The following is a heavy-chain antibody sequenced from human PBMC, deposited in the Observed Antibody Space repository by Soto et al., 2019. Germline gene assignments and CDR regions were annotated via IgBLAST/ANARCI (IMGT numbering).Heavy chain of an antibody. V-gene: IGHV3-33*01. Sequence: GGSLRLSCAASGFTFSSYGMHWVRQAPGKGLEWVAVIWYDGSNKYYADSVKGRFTISRDNSKNTLYLQMNGLRAEDTAVYYCARDALDIVLMVYAIAKRGYYYGMDVWGQGTTVTVSS. CDR2: IWYDGSNK. CDR1: GFTFSSYG. J-gene: IGHJ6*02. D-gene: IGHD2-8*01. CDR3: ARDALDIVLMVYAIAKRGYYYGMDV.